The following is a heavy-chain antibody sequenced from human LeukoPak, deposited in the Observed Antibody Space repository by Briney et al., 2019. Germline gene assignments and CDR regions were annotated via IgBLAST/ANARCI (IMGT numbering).Heavy chain of an antibody. V-gene: IGHV1-8*03. CDR3: VRVDGSPDY. D-gene: IGHD2-15*01. J-gene: IGHJ4*02. CDR2: MNPKSGNT. Sequence: VASVKVSCKASGYTFTRYDINWVRQATGQGLEWMGWMNPKSGNTGHAQKFQDRVTITRDTSISTVYMELSSLRSEDTAVYFCVRVDGSPDYWGQGTLVTVSS. CDR1: GYTFTRYD.